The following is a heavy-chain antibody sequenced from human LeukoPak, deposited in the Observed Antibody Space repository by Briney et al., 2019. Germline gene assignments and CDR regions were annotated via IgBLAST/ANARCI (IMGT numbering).Heavy chain of an antibody. CDR1: GFALGSHW. V-gene: IGHV3-7*03. Sequence: GGSLRLSCAASGFALGSHWMTWVRQVPGRGPEWVANVNRDGSETYYLDSVKGRFTISKDNAKNSLYLQMNSLRAEDTALYHCARNNGMDVWGQGTTVIVSS. CDR2: VNRDGSET. J-gene: IGHJ6*02. CDR3: ARNNGMDV.